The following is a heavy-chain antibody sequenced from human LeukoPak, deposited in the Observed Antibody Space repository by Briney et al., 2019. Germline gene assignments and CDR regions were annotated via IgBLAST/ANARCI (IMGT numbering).Heavy chain of an antibody. CDR1: GGSFSGYY. CDR2: INHSGST. J-gene: IGHJ4*02. CDR3: ASGHGDYPDY. D-gene: IGHD4-17*01. V-gene: IGHV4-34*01. Sequence: PSETLSLTCAVYGGSFSGYYWSWIRQPPGKGLEWIGEINHSGSTNYNPSLKSRVTISVGTSKNQFSLKLSSVTAADTAVYYCASGHGDYPDYWGQGTLVTVSS.